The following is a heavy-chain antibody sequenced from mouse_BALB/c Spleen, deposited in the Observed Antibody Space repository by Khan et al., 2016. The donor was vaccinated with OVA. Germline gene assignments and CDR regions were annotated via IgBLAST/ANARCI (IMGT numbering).Heavy chain of an antibody. Sequence: QVQLKQSGPELVKPGASVKMSCKASGYSFTDYIISWVKRRTGQGLQWIGEIYPGSGSIYSNEKFKGKATLTADKSSNTAYMQLSSLTSEVSAVYFCVRKDYGSSYPGFVYWGQGTLVTVSA. J-gene: IGHJ3*01. CDR3: VRKDYGSSYPGFVY. V-gene: IGHV1-77*01. CDR2: IYPGSGSI. D-gene: IGHD1-1*01. CDR1: GYSFTDYI.